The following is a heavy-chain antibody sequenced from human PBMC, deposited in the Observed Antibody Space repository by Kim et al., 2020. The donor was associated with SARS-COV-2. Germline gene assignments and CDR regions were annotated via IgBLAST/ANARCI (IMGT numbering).Heavy chain of an antibody. V-gene: IGHV3-23*01. D-gene: IGHD5-12*01. J-gene: IGHJ4*02. Sequence: AAAVKARLPTSRDNSKATVHLQMNSLRAEDTAVYYCAKGDRGYNYHFDYWGQGTLVTVSS. CDR3: AKGDRGYNYHFDY.